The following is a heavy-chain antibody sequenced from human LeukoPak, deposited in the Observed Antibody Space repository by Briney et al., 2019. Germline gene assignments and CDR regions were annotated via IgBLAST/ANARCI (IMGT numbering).Heavy chain of an antibody. D-gene: IGHD3-9*01. J-gene: IGHJ4*02. CDR1: GFTFSSYA. Sequence: GGSLRLSCAASGFTFSSYAMSWVRQAPGKGLEWVSAISGSGGSTYYADSVKGRFTISRDNSKNTLYLQMNSLRAEDAAVYYCAKDGHYDILPGIGYWGQGTLVTVSS. CDR2: ISGSGGST. CDR3: AKDGHYDILPGIGY. V-gene: IGHV3-23*01.